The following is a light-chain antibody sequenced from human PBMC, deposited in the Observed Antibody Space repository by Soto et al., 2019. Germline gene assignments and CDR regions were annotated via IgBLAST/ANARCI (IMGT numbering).Light chain of an antibody. J-gene: IGKJ5*01. V-gene: IGKV1-5*03. CDR3: QQHGQWPIT. CDR1: QSISSW. CDR2: KAS. Sequence: DIQMTQSPSTLSASVGDRVTITCRASQSISSWLAWYQQKPGKAPKLLIYKASSLESGVPSRFSGSGSGTEFTLTISSLQPDDFATYYCQQHGQWPITFGQGTRLEIK.